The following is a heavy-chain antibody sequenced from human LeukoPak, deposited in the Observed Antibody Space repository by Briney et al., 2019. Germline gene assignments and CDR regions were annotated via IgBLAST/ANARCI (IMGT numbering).Heavy chain of an antibody. D-gene: IGHD3-10*01. CDR3: ARGRNGYYYGSGSYYP. J-gene: IGHJ5*02. V-gene: IGHV4-34*01. CDR1: GGSFSGYY. Sequence: SETLSLTCAVYGGSFSGYYWSWIRQPPGKGLEWIGEINHSGSTNYNPSLKSRVTISVDTSENQFSLKLSSVTAADTAVYYCARGRNGYYYGSGSYYPWGQGTLVTVSS. CDR2: INHSGST.